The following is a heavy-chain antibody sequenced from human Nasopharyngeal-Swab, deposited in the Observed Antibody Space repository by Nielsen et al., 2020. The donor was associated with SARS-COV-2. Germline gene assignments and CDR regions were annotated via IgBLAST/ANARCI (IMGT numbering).Heavy chain of an antibody. CDR1: GFTFSNAW. J-gene: IGHJ6*02. V-gene: IGHV3-15*01. Sequence: GGSLRLSCAASGFTFSNAWMSWVRQAPGKGLEWVGRIKSKTDGGTTDYAAPVKGRFTISRDDSKNTLYLQMNSLKTEDTAVYYCTTDGGGATAFGYYYYGMDVWGQGTTVTVSS. CDR2: IKSKTDGGTT. D-gene: IGHD1-26*01. CDR3: TTDGGGATAFGYYYYGMDV.